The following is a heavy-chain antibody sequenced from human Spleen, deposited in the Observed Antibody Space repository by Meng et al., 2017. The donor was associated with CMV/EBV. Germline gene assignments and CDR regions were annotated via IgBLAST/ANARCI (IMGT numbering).Heavy chain of an antibody. CDR3: ARVPWLH. Sequence: GESLKISCAASGVTVSSDYMRWVRQAPGRGLQWVSVIYTADYTYYADSVKGRFTISRDNSKNTLYLQMNSLKVEDTAVYYCARVPWLHWGQGTLVTVSS. V-gene: IGHV3-66*02. J-gene: IGHJ4*02. D-gene: IGHD3-22*01. CDR1: GVTVSSDY. CDR2: IYTADYT.